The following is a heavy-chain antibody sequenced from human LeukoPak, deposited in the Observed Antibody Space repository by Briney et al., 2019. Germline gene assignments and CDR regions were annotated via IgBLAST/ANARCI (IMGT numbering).Heavy chain of an antibody. CDR1: GYTFTGYY. CDR3: AREYSDSSGYYSYYFDY. Sequence: EASVKVSCKASGYTFTGYYMRWVRQAPGQGLEWMGWISPNSGGTNYAQNFQGRVTMTRDTSISTACMELSRLRSDDTAVYYCAREYSDSSGYYSYYFDYWGQGTLVTVSS. J-gene: IGHJ4*02. V-gene: IGHV1-2*02. D-gene: IGHD3-22*01. CDR2: ISPNSGGT.